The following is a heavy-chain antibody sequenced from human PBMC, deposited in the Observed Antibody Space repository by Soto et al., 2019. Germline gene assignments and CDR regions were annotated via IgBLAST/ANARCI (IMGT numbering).Heavy chain of an antibody. J-gene: IGHJ4*02. D-gene: IGHD3-22*01. CDR3: ARESWYSDSSGNYFSNYFDS. V-gene: IGHV3-30*04. CDR1: GFSFSDYP. Sequence: QVQLVESGGGVVQPGRSLSLSCAASGFSFSDYPMHWVRQAPGKGLEWVASISSTGMKEYYGDSVKGRLTISRDSSENTLYLQMSSLRAEDTAVYYCARESWYSDSSGNYFSNYFDSWGQGTLVTVSS. CDR2: ISSTGMKE.